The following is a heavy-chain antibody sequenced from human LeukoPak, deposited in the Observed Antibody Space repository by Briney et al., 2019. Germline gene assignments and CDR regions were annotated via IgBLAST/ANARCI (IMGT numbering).Heavy chain of an antibody. CDR3: ARVYLYGSGSYWVRDYYYYMDV. J-gene: IGHJ6*03. D-gene: IGHD3-10*01. CDR2: ISWNSGSI. CDR1: GFTFDDYA. V-gene: IGHV3-9*01. Sequence: GRSLRLSCAASGFTFDDYAMHWVRQAPGKGLEWVSGISWNSGSIGYADSVKGRFTISRDNAKNSLYLQMNSLRAEDTAVYYCARVYLYGSGSYWVRDYYYYMDVWGKGTTVTVSS.